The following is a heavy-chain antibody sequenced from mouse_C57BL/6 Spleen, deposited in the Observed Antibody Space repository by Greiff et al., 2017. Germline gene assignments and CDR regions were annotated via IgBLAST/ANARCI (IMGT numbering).Heavy chain of an antibody. D-gene: IGHD1-1*01. Sequence: VQLQQSGAELVRPGTSVKVSYKASGYAFTNYLIEWVKQRPGQGLEWIGVINPGSGGTNYNEKFKGKATLTADKSSSTAYMQLSSLTSEDSAVYFCARKYYGSRNDYWGQGTTLTVSS. CDR3: ARKYYGSRNDY. J-gene: IGHJ2*01. V-gene: IGHV1-54*01. CDR1: GYAFTNYL. CDR2: INPGSGGT.